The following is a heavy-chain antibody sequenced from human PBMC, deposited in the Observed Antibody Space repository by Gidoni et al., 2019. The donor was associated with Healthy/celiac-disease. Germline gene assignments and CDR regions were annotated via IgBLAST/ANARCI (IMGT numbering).Heavy chain of an antibody. CDR3: AKEDGGSYLPGY. CDR1: GFTFSSYA. J-gene: IGHJ4*02. D-gene: IGHD1-26*01. V-gene: IGHV3-23*01. CDR2: ISGSGGST. Sequence: EVQLLESGGGLVQPGGSLRLTRAASGFTFSSYAMSWVRQAPGKGLEWVSDISGSGGSTYYADSVKVRFTISRDNSKNTLYLQMNSLRAEDTAVYYCAKEDGGSYLPGYWGQGTLVTVSS.